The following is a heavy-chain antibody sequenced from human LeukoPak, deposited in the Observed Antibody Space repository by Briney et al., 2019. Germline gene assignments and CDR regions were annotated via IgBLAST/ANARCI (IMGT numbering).Heavy chain of an antibody. Sequence: GASVKVSCKASGYTFTSYGISWVRQAPGQGLEWMGWISAYNGNTNYAQKLQGRVTMTTDTSTSTAYMELRSLRSDDTAVYYCARVYVHYYGSGSYPTNGMDVWGQGTTVTVSS. CDR2: ISAYNGNT. D-gene: IGHD3-10*01. CDR3: ARVYVHYYGSGSYPTNGMDV. J-gene: IGHJ6*02. V-gene: IGHV1-18*01. CDR1: GYTFTSYG.